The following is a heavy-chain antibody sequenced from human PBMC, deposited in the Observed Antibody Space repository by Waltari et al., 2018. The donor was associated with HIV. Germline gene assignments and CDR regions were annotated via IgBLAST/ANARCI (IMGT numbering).Heavy chain of an antibody. V-gene: IGHV4-34*01. J-gene: IGHJ4*02. Sequence: QVQLQQWGAGLLKPSETLSLTCAVYGGSFRGYYWSWIRQPPGKGLEWIGEINHSGSTNYNPSLKSRVTISVDTSKNQFSLKLSSVTAADTAVYYCASNYYDSSGYYYDYWGQGTLVTVSS. CDR2: INHSGST. D-gene: IGHD3-22*01. CDR1: GGSFRGYY. CDR3: ASNYYDSSGYYYDY.